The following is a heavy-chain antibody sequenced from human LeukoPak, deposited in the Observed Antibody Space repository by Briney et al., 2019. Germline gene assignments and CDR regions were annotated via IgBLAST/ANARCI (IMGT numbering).Heavy chain of an antibody. CDR2: ISGSGGST. J-gene: IGHJ4*02. V-gene: IGHV3-23*01. Sequence: GGSLRLSCAASGFTFSSYAMSWLRQAPGKGLEWVSGISGSGGSTYYADSVKGRFTISRDNSKNTLYLQMNSLRAEDTAVYYCAKVGGITIYSFGPDYWGQGTLVTVSS. CDR3: AKVGGITIYSFGPDY. D-gene: IGHD3-9*01. CDR1: GFTFSSYA.